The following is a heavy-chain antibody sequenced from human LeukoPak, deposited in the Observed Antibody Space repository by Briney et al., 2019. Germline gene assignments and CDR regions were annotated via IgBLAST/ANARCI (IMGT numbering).Heavy chain of an antibody. D-gene: IGHD6-19*01. J-gene: IGHJ4*02. V-gene: IGHV3-23*01. Sequence: PGGCLRLSCAASGFTFSSYAMSWVRQAPGKGLEWVSAISGSGGSTYYADSVKGRFTISRDNSKNTLYLQMNSLRAEDTAVYYCAKLGAEYSSGCGWGQGTLVTVSS. CDR3: AKLGAEYSSGCG. CDR1: GFTFSSYA. CDR2: ISGSGGST.